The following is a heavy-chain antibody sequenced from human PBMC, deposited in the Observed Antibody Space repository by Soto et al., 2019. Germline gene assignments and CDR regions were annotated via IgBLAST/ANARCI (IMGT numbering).Heavy chain of an antibody. J-gene: IGHJ6*02. CDR3: AKDKGVHDYGYYYGMDV. V-gene: IGHV3-30*18. Sequence: GGSLRLSCAASGFTFSIYGMHWVRHAPGKGLEWVAVISYDGSNKYYADSVKGRFTISRDNSKNTLYLQMHSLRAEQTAVYYCAKDKGVHDYGYYYGMDVWGQGTTVTV. CDR2: ISYDGSNK. D-gene: IGHD3-10*01. CDR1: GFTFSIYG.